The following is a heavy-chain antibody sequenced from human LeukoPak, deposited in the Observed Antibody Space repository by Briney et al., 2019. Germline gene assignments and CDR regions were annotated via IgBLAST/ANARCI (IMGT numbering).Heavy chain of an antibody. D-gene: IGHD3-22*01. CDR1: GFTFSDYY. J-gene: IGHJ6*02. Sequence: GGSLRLSCAASGFTFSDYYMSWIRQAPGKGLEWVSYISGSGSTIYYADSVKGRFTISRDNAKNSLYLQMNSLRAEDTAVYYCARDDSSGYDKDYYYGMDVWGQGTTVTVSS. V-gene: IGHV3-11*01. CDR3: ARDDSSGYDKDYYYGMDV. CDR2: ISGSGSTI.